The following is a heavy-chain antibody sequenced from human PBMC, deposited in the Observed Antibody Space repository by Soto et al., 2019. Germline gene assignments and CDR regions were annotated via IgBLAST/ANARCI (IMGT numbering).Heavy chain of an antibody. D-gene: IGHD3-16*01. CDR3: ATGADFEGGYYFDY. V-gene: IGHV4-31*03. CDR2: IYYSGST. J-gene: IGHJ4*02. CDR1: GGSISSGGYY. Sequence: SETLSLTCTVSGGSISSGGYYWSWIRQHPGKGLEWIGYIYYSGSTYYNPSLKSRVTISVDTSKNQFSLKLSAVTAADTAVYYCATGADFEGGYYFDYWGQGTLVTVSS.